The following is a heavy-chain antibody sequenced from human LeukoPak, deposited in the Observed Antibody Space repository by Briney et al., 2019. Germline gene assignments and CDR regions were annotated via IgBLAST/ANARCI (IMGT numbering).Heavy chain of an antibody. Sequence: SETLSLTCTVSGGSISSSSYYWGWIRQPPGKGLEWIGSIYYSGSTYYNPSLKSRVTISVDTSKNQFSLKLSSVTAADTAVYYCARGTTPAAGAYWGQGTLVTVSS. CDR3: ARGTTPAAGAY. V-gene: IGHV4-39*01. CDR1: GGSISSSSYY. CDR2: IYYSGST. J-gene: IGHJ4*02. D-gene: IGHD1-7*01.